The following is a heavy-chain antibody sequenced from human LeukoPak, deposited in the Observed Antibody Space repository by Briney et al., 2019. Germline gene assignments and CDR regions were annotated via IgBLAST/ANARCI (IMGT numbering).Heavy chain of an antibody. CDR2: ISSSSSYI. Sequence: GGSLRLSCAASGFTFSSYSVNWVRQAPGKGLEWVSSISSSSSYIYYADSVKGRFTISRDNAKNSLYLQMNSLRAEDTAVYYCARDPPVEMATGRFDYWGQGTLVTVSS. CDR1: GFTFSSYS. D-gene: IGHD5-24*01. V-gene: IGHV3-21*01. CDR3: ARDPPVEMATGRFDY. J-gene: IGHJ4*02.